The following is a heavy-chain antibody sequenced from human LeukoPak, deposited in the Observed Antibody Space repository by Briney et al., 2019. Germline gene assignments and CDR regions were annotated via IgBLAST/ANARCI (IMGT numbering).Heavy chain of an antibody. Sequence: SETLSLTCTVSGYSISSGYYWGWIRQPPGKGLEWIGSIYHSGSTYYNPSLKSRVTISVDTSKNQFSLKLSSVTAADTAVYYCARGGGQYYYDSSGAFYNDYWGQGTLVTVSS. CDR1: GYSISSGYY. J-gene: IGHJ4*02. CDR3: ARGGGQYYYDSSGAFYNDY. CDR2: IYHSGST. D-gene: IGHD3-22*01. V-gene: IGHV4-38-2*02.